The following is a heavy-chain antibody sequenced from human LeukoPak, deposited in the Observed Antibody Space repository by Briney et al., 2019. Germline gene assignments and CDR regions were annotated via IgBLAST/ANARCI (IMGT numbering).Heavy chain of an antibody. V-gene: IGHV1-69*04. CDR2: IIPILGIA. CDR1: GGTFSSYT. Sequence: GASVKVSCKASGGTFSSYTISWVRQAPGQGLEWMGRIIPILGIANYAQKFQGRVTITADKSTSTAYMELSSLRSEDTAVYYCARDPRNSSGWSTGGFDYWGQGTLVTVSS. J-gene: IGHJ4*02. CDR3: ARDPRNSSGWSTGGFDY. D-gene: IGHD6-19*01.